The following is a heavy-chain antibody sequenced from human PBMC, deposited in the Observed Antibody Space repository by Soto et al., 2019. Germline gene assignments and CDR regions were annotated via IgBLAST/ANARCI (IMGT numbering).Heavy chain of an antibody. V-gene: IGHV3-48*02. D-gene: IGHD3-3*01. CDR1: GFTFSSYS. CDR2: ISSSSSTI. CDR3: ARAFWSGYYTWAYYYYYGMDV. Sequence: QPGGSLRLSCAASGFTFSSYSMNWVRQAPGKGLEWVSYISSSSSTIYYADSVRGRFTISRDNAKNSLYLQMNSLRDEDTAVYYCARAFWSGYYTWAYYYYYGMDVWGQGTTVTVSS. J-gene: IGHJ6*02.